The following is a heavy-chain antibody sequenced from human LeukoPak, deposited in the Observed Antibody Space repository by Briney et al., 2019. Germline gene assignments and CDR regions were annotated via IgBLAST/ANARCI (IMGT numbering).Heavy chain of an antibody. CDR2: ISAGGGRT. J-gene: IGHJ4*02. V-gene: IGHV3-23*01. CDR1: GFTFSSYA. CDR3: ATDPPPVPIRDHGDPTY. D-gene: IGHD4-17*01. Sequence: GGSLRLSCAASGFTFSSYAMSWVRQAPGKGLEWVLGISAGGGRTYYAGSVKGRFSISRDNSKNTLYLQMNSLRAEDTAVYYCATDPPPVPIRDHGDPTYWGQGTLVTVSS.